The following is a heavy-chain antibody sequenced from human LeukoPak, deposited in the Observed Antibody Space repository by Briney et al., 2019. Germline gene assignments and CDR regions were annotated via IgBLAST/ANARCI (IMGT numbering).Heavy chain of an antibody. V-gene: IGHV4-30-2*01. CDR2: INHSGST. Sequence: SQTLSLTCTVSGGSISSGGYYWSWIRQPPGKGLEWIGEINHSGSTNYNPSLKSRVTISVDTSKNQFSLKLSSVTAADTAVYYCARDNLYSYCSSTSCQYYFDYWGQGTLVTVSS. J-gene: IGHJ4*02. D-gene: IGHD2-2*01. CDR3: ARDNLYSYCSSTSCQYYFDY. CDR1: GGSISSGGYY.